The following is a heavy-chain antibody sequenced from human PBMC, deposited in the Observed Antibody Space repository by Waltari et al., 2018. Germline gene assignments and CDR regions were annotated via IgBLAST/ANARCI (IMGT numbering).Heavy chain of an antibody. CDR1: GGTFGSDT. CDR3: AREYSHYYYMDV. Sequence: QVQLVQSGAEVRKPGSSVKVSCKPSGGTFGSDTITWVRQAPGHGLEWVGRISPVPGIATYAQQFQGRVTISADTSTGTAYMALNSLTADDTAVYYCAREYSHYYYMDVWGTGTTVTVSS. CDR2: ISPVPGIA. D-gene: IGHD6-6*01. V-gene: IGHV1-69*02. J-gene: IGHJ6*03.